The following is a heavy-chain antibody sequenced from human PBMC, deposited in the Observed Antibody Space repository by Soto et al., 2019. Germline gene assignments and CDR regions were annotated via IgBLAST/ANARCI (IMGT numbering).Heavy chain of an antibody. CDR1: GGTFRSYA. J-gene: IGHJ4*02. V-gene: IGHV1-69*12. CDR2: ITPIFGTS. D-gene: IGHD5-12*01. CDR3: SGANTVGRFAN. Sequence: QVQLVQSGAEVKKPGSSVKVSCTASGGTFRSYAINWVRQAPGQGLEWMGGITPIFGTSYYAQKFQGGVTITADESTSTAYMELRNLRSDDTAGYYCSGANTVGRFANWGQGTLVTVSS.